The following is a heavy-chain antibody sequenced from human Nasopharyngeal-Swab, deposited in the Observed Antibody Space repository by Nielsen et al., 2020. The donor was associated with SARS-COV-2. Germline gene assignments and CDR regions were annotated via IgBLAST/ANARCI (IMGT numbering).Heavy chain of an antibody. D-gene: IGHD6-13*01. Sequence: GSLRLSCTVSGGSISSSSYYWGWIRQPPGKGLEWIGSIYYSGSTYYNPSLKSRVTISVDTSKNQFSLKLGSVTAADTAVYYCARHRYSSSWSWYFDYWGQGTLVTVSS. J-gene: IGHJ4*02. CDR2: IYYSGST. CDR3: ARHRYSSSWSWYFDY. V-gene: IGHV4-39*01. CDR1: GGSISSSSYY.